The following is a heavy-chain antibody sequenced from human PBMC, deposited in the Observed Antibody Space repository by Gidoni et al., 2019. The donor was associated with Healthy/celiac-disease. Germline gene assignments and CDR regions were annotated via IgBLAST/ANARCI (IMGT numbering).Heavy chain of an antibody. Sequence: EAQLVESGGVVVQPGGSLRRSCSASGFTFADYTMHWVRYAPRKGLEWVSLISWDGGSTYYADSVKGRFTISRDNSKNSLYLQMNSLRTEDTALYYCAKDGHPDFYYGMDVWGQGTTVTVSS. CDR1: GFTFADYT. V-gene: IGHV3-43*01. CDR3: AKDGHPDFYYGMDV. CDR2: ISWDGGST. J-gene: IGHJ6*02.